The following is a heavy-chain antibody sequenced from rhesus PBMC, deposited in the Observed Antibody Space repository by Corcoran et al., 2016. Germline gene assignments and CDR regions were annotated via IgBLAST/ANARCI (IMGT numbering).Heavy chain of an antibody. CDR3: AKYVKNGHYHFDY. V-gene: IGHV4-147*01. CDR1: GVSMSSFF. J-gene: IGHJ4*01. Sequence: QVQLQESGPGLVKPSETLSLTCAVSGVSMSSFFWSWIRQSPGTGLEWIAYIHGGSGVTSYNPSLKSRVTISTDTSKNQFSLKLTSVSAADTATYYCAKYVKNGHYHFDYWGHGVLVTV. D-gene: IGHD1-1*01. CDR2: IHGGSGVT.